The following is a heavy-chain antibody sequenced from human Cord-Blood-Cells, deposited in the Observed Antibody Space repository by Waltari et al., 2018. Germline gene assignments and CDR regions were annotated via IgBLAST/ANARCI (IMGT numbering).Heavy chain of an antibody. Sequence: QVQLQESGPGLVKPSETLSLTCTVSGGSISSYYWSWIRQPPGKGLEWIGYIYYSGSTNDNPSLKSRVTISVDTSKNQFSLKLSSVTAADTAVYYCARHLSTANNWYFDLWGRGTLVTVSS. D-gene: IGHD6-13*01. CDR2: IYYSGST. CDR3: ARHLSTANNWYFDL. V-gene: IGHV4-59*08. J-gene: IGHJ2*01. CDR1: GGSISSYY.